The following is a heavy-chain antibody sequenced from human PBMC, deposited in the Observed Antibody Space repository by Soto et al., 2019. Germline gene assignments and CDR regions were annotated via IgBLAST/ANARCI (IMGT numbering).Heavy chain of an antibody. CDR2: IYTDGTT. Sequence: QVQLQGSGPGQVKPSETLSLTYTVSGDSISDYFYWSWIRPPAGKGLEWIGRIYTDGTTKYNPSLKSRVTMSLDKSKNQFSLRLSSVTAADTAVYYFAREVRGGFTGIFDQWGRGSRVTVSS. V-gene: IGHV4-4*07. D-gene: IGHD2-15*01. CDR3: AREVRGGFTGIFDQ. J-gene: IGHJ4*02. CDR1: GDSISDYFY.